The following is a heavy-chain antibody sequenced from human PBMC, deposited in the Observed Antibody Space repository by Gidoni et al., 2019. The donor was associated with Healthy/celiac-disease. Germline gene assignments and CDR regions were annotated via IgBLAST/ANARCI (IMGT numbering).Heavy chain of an antibody. CDR2: IYYSGST. V-gene: IGHV4-59*01. Sequence: QVQLQESGPGLVKPSETLSLTCTVSGGSISSYYWSWIRQPPGKGLEWIGYIYYSGSTNYNPSLKSRVTISVDTSKNQFSLKLSSVTAADTAVYYCARDAWPDSSGWHFDYWGQGTLVTVSS. CDR3: ARDAWPDSSGWHFDY. CDR1: GGSISSYY. D-gene: IGHD6-19*01. J-gene: IGHJ4*02.